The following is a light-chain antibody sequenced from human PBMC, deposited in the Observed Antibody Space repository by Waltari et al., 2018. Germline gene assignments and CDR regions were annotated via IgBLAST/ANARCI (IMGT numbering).Light chain of an antibody. CDR1: QSISTW. J-gene: IGKJ2*01. CDR3: QQYNSYHT. CDR2: KAS. Sequence: DIQMTQSPSTLSASVGDRITITCRASQSISTWLAWYQPKPGKAPKLLIYKASNLESGVPSRFSGSGSGTEFTLTISSLQPDDFATYYCQQYNSYHTFGQGTKLEIK. V-gene: IGKV1-5*03.